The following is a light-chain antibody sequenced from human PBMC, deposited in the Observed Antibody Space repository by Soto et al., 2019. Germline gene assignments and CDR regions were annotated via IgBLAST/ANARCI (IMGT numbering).Light chain of an antibody. J-gene: IGKJ4*01. Sequence: EVVMTQSPATLSVSPGERATHSCRASQNVRDQLVWYQQRPGQAPRLLIHTASTRATGIPARFSGSGSGTEFTLTISSLQSEDVAVYSCQQHANWPPLTFGGGTKVEIK. CDR2: TAS. V-gene: IGKV3-15*01. CDR3: QQHANWPPLT. CDR1: QNVRDQ.